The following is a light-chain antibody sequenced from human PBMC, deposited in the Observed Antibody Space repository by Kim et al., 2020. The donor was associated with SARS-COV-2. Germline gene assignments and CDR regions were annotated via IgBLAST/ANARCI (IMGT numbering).Light chain of an antibody. J-gene: IGLJ3*02. V-gene: IGLV3-21*04. CDR1: NSESKT. CDR3: QVWDSSSDHPV. CDR2: SDS. Sequence: APGKTARMTGEGNNSESKTVHWYQQKPGQAPVLVIYSDSDRPSGIPERFSGSNSGNMATLTISRVEAGDEADYYCQVWDSSSDHPVFGGGTQLTVL.